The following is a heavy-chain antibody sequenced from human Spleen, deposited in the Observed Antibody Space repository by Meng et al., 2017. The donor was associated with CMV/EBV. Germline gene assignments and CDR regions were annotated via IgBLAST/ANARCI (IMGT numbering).Heavy chain of an antibody. CDR1: RFTFSDFA. CDR3: ARAMTTVAPGDS. CDR2: ISYDGGNK. J-gene: IGHJ4*02. Sequence: SCVASRFTFSDFAMFWGRRAPGKGLEWVAGISYDGGNKDYADSVKGRFAISRDNSKNTLYLQMNSLRPDDTAVYYCARAMTTVAPGDSWGQGTLVTVSS. V-gene: IGHV3-30*09. D-gene: IGHD4-23*01.